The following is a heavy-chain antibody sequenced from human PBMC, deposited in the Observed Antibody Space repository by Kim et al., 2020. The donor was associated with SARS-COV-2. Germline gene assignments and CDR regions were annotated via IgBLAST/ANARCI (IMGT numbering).Heavy chain of an antibody. CDR3: ARDWNYYYYYGMDV. CDR1: GFTFSSYS. D-gene: IGHD1-1*01. V-gene: IGHV3-21*01. Sequence: GGSLILSCAASGFTFSSYSMNWVRQAPGKGLEWVSSISSSSSYIYYADSVKGRFTISRDNAKNSLYLQMNSLRAEDTAVYYCARDWNYYYYYGMDVWGQGTTVTVSS. CDR2: ISSSSSYI. J-gene: IGHJ6*02.